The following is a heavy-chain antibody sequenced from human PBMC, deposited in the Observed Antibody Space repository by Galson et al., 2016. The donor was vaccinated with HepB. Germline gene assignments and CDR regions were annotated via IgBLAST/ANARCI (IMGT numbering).Heavy chain of an antibody. D-gene: IGHD4-17*01. V-gene: IGHV3-21*01. CDR1: GFTFSTNS. CDR2: ISSGSAYK. J-gene: IGHJ4*02. Sequence: SLRLSCAASGFTFSTNSMNWVRQAPGKGLEWVSSISSGSAYKYYADSVKGRFTISRDNAKNSLYLQMNSLRVEDTAVYYCAKAYGVDSYHFNDWGQGTLVIVSS. CDR3: AKAYGVDSYHFND.